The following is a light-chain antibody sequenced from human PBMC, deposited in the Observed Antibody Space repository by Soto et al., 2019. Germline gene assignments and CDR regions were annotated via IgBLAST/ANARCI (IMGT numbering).Light chain of an antibody. CDR3: QQYATSPYT. Sequence: EIVLTQSPATLSLSPGERATLSCGASQSVSINQLAWYQQKGGLAPRLLIYAASTRAAGIPDRFSGSGSGTDFTVTISRLEPEDFAVYYCQQYATSPYTFGQGTKLQI. CDR1: QSVSINQ. V-gene: IGKV3D-20*01. CDR2: AAS. J-gene: IGKJ2*01.